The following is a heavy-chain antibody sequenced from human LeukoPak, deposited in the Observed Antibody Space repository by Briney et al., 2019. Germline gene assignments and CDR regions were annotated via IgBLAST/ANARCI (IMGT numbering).Heavy chain of an antibody. CDR3: ARRRDRGYDFDY. CDR1: GGSISSGDYY. Sequence: SETLSLTCTVSGGSISSGDYYWSWIRQHPGKGLEWIGYIYYSGSTYYNPSLKSRLTISVDTSKSQFSLRLSSVTAADTAVYYCARRRDRGYDFDYWGQGTLVTVPS. D-gene: IGHD5-12*01. J-gene: IGHJ4*02. CDR2: IYYSGST. V-gene: IGHV4-31*03.